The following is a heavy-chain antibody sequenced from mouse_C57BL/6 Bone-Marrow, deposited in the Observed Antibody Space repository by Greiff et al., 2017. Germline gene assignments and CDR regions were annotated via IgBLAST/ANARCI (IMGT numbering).Heavy chain of an antibody. CDR3: ATRVVVPFAY. D-gene: IGHD1-3*01. J-gene: IGHJ3*01. CDR1: GFSLTSYG. Sequence: VQRVESGPGLVQPSQSLSITCKVSGFSLTSYGVHWVRQSPGKGLEWLGVIWSGGSTDYNADFISRLSISKDNSKSQVFFKMTSLQSDDIAIYYFATRVVVPFAYWGQGTLVTGAA. V-gene: IGHV2-2*01. CDR2: IWSGGST.